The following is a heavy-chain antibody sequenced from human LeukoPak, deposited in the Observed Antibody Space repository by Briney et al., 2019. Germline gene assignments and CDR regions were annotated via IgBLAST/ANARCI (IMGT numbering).Heavy chain of an antibody. CDR1: GFTFSSYA. J-gene: IGHJ3*02. D-gene: IGHD1-26*01. CDR2: ISGSGGST. V-gene: IGHV3-23*01. Sequence: QAGGSLRLSCAASGFTFSSYAMGWVRQAPGKGLEWVSAISGSGGSTYYADSVKGRFTISRDNSKNTLYLQMNSLRAEDTAVYYCARDIVLSGSRALDIWGQGTMVTVSS. CDR3: ARDIVLSGSRALDI.